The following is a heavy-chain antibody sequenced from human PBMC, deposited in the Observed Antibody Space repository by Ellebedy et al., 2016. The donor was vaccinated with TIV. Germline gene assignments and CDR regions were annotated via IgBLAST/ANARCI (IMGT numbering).Heavy chain of an antibody. V-gene: IGHV3-23*01. CDR3: AKDQVGGDGRWVFDI. J-gene: IGHJ3*02. Sequence: GESLKISCAASGFTFNNYAMSWVRQTPGKGLEWVSGIYGGGGSKYYTDSVKGRFTISRDNSKNTLFLQLNSLRGEDTAIYYCAKDQVGGDGRWVFDIWGQGTMVTVSS. CDR1: GFTFNNYA. D-gene: IGHD3-16*01. CDR2: IYGGGGSK.